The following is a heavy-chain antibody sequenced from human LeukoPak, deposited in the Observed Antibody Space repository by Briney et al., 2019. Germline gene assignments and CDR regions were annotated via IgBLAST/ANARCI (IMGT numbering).Heavy chain of an antibody. CDR3: ARVLHGLSDY. Sequence: PSQTLSLTCTVSGASINSGDYYWSWIRQPPGKGLEWLGCIYYSGYTYYNPSLKSRVTISVDTSKNQFSLKLSSVTAADTAVYYCARVLHGLSDYWGQGTLVTVSS. D-gene: IGHD5-24*01. CDR1: GASINSGDYY. CDR2: IYYSGYT. J-gene: IGHJ4*02. V-gene: IGHV4-30-4*01.